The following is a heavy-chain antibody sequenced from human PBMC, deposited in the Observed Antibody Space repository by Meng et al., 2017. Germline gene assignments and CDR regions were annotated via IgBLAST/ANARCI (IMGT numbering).Heavy chain of an antibody. Sequence: QARLVKAGAEVKKPVASVNVSCKASGYSFTSYDINWVTQDTGQGLEWMGWMNPNSGNTGYAQKFQGRVTMTRNTSISTAYMELSSLRSEDTAVYYCARVRGSGSLGIFDYWGQGTLVTVSS. J-gene: IGHJ4*02. V-gene: IGHV1-8*01. CDR3: ARVRGSGSLGIFDY. CDR2: MNPNSGNT. D-gene: IGHD3-10*01. CDR1: GYSFTSYD.